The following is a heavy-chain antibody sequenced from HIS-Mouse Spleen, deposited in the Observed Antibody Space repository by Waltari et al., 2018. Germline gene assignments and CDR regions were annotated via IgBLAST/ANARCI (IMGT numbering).Heavy chain of an antibody. CDR1: GYSISSGYY. J-gene: IGHJ5*02. CDR2: IYHSGSA. V-gene: IGHV4-38-2*02. CDR3: ARVKT. Sequence: QVQLQESGPGLVKPSETLSLTCTVSGYSISSGYYWGWIRQPPGKGLEWIGSIYHSGSAYYNPSLKSRVTISVDTSKNQFSLKLSSVTAADTAVYYCARVKTWGQGTLVTVSS.